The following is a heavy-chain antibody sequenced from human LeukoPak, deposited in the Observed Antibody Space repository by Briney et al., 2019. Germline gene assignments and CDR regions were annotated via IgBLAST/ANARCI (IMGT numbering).Heavy chain of an antibody. V-gene: IGHV4-61*02. CDR3: ARAQLAKGRRVFDC. CDR2: IYTSGST. D-gene: IGHD1-1*01. CDR1: GGSISSGSYY. J-gene: IGHJ4*02. Sequence: SQTLSLTCTVPGGSISSGSYYWSWIRQPAGKGLEWIGRIYTSGSTNYNPSLKSRVTISLDTSKNQFSLKLNSVTAADTAVYYCARAQLAKGRRVFDCWGQGTLVTVSS.